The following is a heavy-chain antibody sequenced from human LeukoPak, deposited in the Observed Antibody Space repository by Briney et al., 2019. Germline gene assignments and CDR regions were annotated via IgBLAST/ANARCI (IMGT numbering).Heavy chain of an antibody. CDR2: IYYSGST. CDR1: SGSISSYY. V-gene: IGHV4-39*01. D-gene: IGHD3-10*01. Sequence: SETLSLTCTVSSGSISSYYWGWIRQPPGKGLEWIGSIYYSGSTYYNPSLKSRVTISVDTSKNQFSLKLSSVTAADTAVYYCARVRRPTYYGSGSYYKGDYYYMDVWGKGTTVTVSS. J-gene: IGHJ6*03. CDR3: ARVRRPTYYGSGSYYKGDYYYMDV.